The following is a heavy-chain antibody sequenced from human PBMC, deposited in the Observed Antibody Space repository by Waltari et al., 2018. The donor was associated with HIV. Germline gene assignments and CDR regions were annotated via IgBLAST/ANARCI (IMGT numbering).Heavy chain of an antibody. CDR3: ARHRVWYTSSSLDY. Sequence: EVQVVDSGGGLVQPGGSLRLSCATSGFTFSAYWMSWLRQAPGKGVEWGASIKEDGDEKDYVDSVKGRFTISRDNAENSLSLQMTALRAEDTAIYFCARHRVWYTSSSLDYWGQGTLVTVS. CDR2: IKEDGDEK. V-gene: IGHV3-7*01. D-gene: IGHD6-13*01. CDR1: GFTFSAYW. J-gene: IGHJ4*02.